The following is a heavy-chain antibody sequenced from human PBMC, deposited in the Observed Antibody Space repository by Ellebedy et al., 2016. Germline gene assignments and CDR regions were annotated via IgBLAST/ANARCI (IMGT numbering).Heavy chain of an antibody. CDR1: GDTFTDYV. V-gene: IGHV1-69*04. CDR2: IIPTLDTT. J-gene: IGHJ4*02. D-gene: IGHD3-22*01. Sequence: ASVKVSCKSSGDTFTDYVFTWVRQAPGQGLEWMGMIIPTLDTTTYAQKFQGRVTITADTSTSTVYMELSSLRSDDTAIYYCAEANDTTYYGSRPSSDYWGQGTLVTVSS. CDR3: AEANDTTYYGSRPSSDY.